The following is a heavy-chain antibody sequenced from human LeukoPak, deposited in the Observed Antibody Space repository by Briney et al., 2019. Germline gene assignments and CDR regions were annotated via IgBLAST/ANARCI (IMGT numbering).Heavy chain of an antibody. Sequence: PGGSLRLSCAASGFTFSSYAMSWVRQAPGKGLEWVSAISGSGGSTYYADSVKGRFTISRDNSKNTLYLQMNSLRAEDTAVYYCHCSSTRSGAFDIWGQGTMVTVSS. J-gene: IGHJ3*02. CDR2: ISGSGGST. V-gene: IGHV3-23*01. CDR1: GFTFSSYA. CDR3: HCSSTRSGAFDI. D-gene: IGHD2-2*01.